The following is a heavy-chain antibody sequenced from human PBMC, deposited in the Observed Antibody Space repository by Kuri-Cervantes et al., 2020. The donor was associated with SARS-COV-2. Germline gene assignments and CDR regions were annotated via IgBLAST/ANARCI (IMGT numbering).Heavy chain of an antibody. CDR1: GGSISTYY. J-gene: IGHJ6*03. V-gene: IGHV4-59*05. Sequence: ESLKISCTVSGGSISTYYSSWIRQPPGKGLEWIGSIYYSGSTYYNPSLKSRVTISVDTSKNQFSLKLSSVTAADTAVYYCARHGDSGWYNYYYYMDVWGKGTTVTVSS. CDR3: ARHGDSGWYNYYYYMDV. D-gene: IGHD6-19*01. CDR2: IYYSGST.